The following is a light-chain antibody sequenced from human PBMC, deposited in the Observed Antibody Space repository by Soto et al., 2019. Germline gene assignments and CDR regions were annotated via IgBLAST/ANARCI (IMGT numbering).Light chain of an antibody. CDR2: EGS. Sequence: ALTRAASGKRVDLQWSRITNKKTSSDVGSYNLVSWYQQHPGKAPKLMIYEGSKRPSGVSNRFSGSKSGNTASLTISGLQAEDEADYYCCSYAGSSTSYVFGTGTKVTVL. CDR3: CSYAGSSTSYV. V-gene: IGLV2-23*01. J-gene: IGLJ1*01. CDR1: SSDVGSYNL.